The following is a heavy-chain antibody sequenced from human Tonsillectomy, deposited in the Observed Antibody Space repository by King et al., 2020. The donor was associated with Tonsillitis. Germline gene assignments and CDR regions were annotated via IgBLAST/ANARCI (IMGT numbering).Heavy chain of an antibody. Sequence: VQLVESGGGLVQPGGSLRLSCAASGLTVSSNYMSWVRQAPGKGLEWLSVIYSGGSTYYAASVTGRFTIPRDNSKNTLYLQMNSLRAEDTAVYYCARGRYSSFYFDYWGQGTLVTVSS. CDR2: IYSGGST. J-gene: IGHJ4*02. CDR3: ARGRYSSFYFDY. V-gene: IGHV3-66*01. CDR1: GLTVSSNY. D-gene: IGHD6-13*01.